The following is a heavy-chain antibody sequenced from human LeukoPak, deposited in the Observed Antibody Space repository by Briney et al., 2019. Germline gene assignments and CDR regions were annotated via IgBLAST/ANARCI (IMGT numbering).Heavy chain of an antibody. CDR3: ARMGGYGRWLRPGAVGY. Sequence: KPSGNLSPNCAVYGGAFSGYYWSWIRQPPGKGLEWIGEINHSGSTNYNPSLKSRVTISVDTSKNQFSLKLSSVTAADTAVYYCARMGGYGRWLRPGAVGYWGQGTLVTVSS. CDR2: INHSGST. D-gene: IGHD5-12*01. CDR1: GGAFSGYY. V-gene: IGHV4-34*01. J-gene: IGHJ4*02.